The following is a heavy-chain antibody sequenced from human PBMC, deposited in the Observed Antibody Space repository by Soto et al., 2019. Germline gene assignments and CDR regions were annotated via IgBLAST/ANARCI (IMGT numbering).Heavy chain of an antibody. CDR1: GDSVSSNSAA. CDR3: ARSGPLYDSSGYYYGHYYYGMDV. V-gene: IGHV6-1*01. Sequence: SQTLSLTCAISGDSVSSNSAAWNWIRQSPSRGFEWLGRTYYRSKWYNDYAVSVKSRITINPDTSKNQFSLQLNSVTPEDTAVYYCARSGPLYDSSGYYYGHYYYGMDVWGQGTTVTVSS. D-gene: IGHD3-22*01. CDR2: TYYRSKWYN. J-gene: IGHJ6*02.